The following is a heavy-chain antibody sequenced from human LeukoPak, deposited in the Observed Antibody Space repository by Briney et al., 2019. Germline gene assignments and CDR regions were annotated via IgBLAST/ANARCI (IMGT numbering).Heavy chain of an antibody. J-gene: IGHJ4*02. Sequence: PGGSLRLSCAASGFTFTSYAMSWVRQPPGKGLEWVSVIRGSGTVKYFADSVKGRFTVSRDNSKNTLYLQMSSLRAEDTAIYYCAKSLDYDGGVLWALPQYWGQGTLVTVSS. CDR1: GFTFTSYA. CDR2: IRGSGTVK. CDR3: AKSLDYDGGVLWALPQY. V-gene: IGHV3-23*01. D-gene: IGHD3-22*01.